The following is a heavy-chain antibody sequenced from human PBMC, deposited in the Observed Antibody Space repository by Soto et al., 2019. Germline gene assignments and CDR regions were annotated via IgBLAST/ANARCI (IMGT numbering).Heavy chain of an antibody. CDR3: AREAYCSGGRCYRPLNYYGMDV. CDR1: GGSISSYY. V-gene: IGHV4-4*07. J-gene: IGHJ6*02. CDR2: IYTSGST. D-gene: IGHD2-15*01. Sequence: SETLSLTCTVSGGSISSYYWSWIRQPAGKGLEWIGRIYTSGSTNYNPSLKSRVTMSVDTSKNQFSLKLSSVTAADTAVYDCAREAYCSGGRCYRPLNYYGMDVWGQGTTVT.